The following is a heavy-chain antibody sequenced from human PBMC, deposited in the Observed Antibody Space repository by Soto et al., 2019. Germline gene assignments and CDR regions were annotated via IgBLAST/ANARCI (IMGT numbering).Heavy chain of an antibody. CDR3: ARIRTFPGYYMDV. V-gene: IGHV4-34*01. D-gene: IGHD3-10*01. Sequence: SETLSLTCAVYGGSFSGYYWSWIRQPPGKGLEWIGEINHSGSTNYNPSLKSRVTISVDTSKNQFSLKLSSVTAADTAVYYCARIRTFPGYYMDVWGKGTTVTVSS. CDR1: GGSFSGYY. CDR2: INHSGST. J-gene: IGHJ6*03.